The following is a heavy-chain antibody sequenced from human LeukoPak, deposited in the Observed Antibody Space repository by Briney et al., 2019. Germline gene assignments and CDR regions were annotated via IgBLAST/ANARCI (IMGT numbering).Heavy chain of an antibody. D-gene: IGHD6-13*01. J-gene: IGHJ4*02. CDR2: IDPSDSYT. CDR1: EYSFTSYW. CDR3: ASTGGYSSSWPNY. V-gene: IGHV5-10-1*01. Sequence: GESLRISCKGSEYSFTSYWISWVRQMPGKGLEWMGRIDPSDSYTNYSPSFQGHVTISADKSISTAYLQWSSLKASDTAMYYCASTGGYSSSWPNYWGQGTLVTVSS.